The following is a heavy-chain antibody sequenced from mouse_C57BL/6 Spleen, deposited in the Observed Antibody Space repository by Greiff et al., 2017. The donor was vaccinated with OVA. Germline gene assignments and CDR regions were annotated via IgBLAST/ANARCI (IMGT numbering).Heavy chain of an antibody. D-gene: IGHD3-3*01. CDR2: IDPSDSYT. Sequence: QVQLQQPGAELVMPGASVKLSCKASGYTFTSYWMHWVKQRPGQGLEWIGEIDPSDSYTNYNQKFKGKSTLTVDKSSSTAYMQLSSLTSEDSAVYYCARVGDGRTGFAYWGQGTLVTVSA. CDR3: ARVGDGRTGFAY. V-gene: IGHV1-69*01. CDR1: GYTFTSYW. J-gene: IGHJ3*01.